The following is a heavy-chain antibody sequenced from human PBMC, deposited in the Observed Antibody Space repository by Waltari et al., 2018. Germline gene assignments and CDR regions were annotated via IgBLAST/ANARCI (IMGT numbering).Heavy chain of an antibody. Sequence: QLQLQESGPGMVKPSETLSLSCTVFRASINSTSYYWGWVRQPPGKGLEWVGSIYSSGRTYYHPSLESRLTISLDTSKNHYSLRLSSVSAADTAVYYCATRLVAAGTNFDYWGQGSLVTVSS. CDR1: RASINSTSYY. V-gene: IGHV4-39*02. CDR2: IYSSGRT. CDR3: ATRLVAAGTNFDY. D-gene: IGHD1-7*01. J-gene: IGHJ4*02.